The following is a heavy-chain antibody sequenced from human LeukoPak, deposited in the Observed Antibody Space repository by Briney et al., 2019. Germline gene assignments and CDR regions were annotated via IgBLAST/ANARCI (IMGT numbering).Heavy chain of an antibody. J-gene: IGHJ4*02. Sequence: PSETLSLTCTVSGGSISSYYWSWIRQPPGKGLEWIGYIYYSGSTNYNPSLKSRVTISVDTSKNQFSLKLSSVTAADTAVYYCARQGMGDPYYFDYWGQGTLVTVSS. CDR3: ARQGMGDPYYFDY. D-gene: IGHD1-26*01. CDR2: IYYSGST. V-gene: IGHV4-59*08. CDR1: GGSISSYY.